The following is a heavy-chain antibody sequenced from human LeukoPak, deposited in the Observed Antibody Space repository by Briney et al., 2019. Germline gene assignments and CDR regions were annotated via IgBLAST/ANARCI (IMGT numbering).Heavy chain of an antibody. D-gene: IGHD6-13*01. CDR2: IYYSGST. CDR3: ARGSQQLARGDWFDP. Sequence: SQTLSLTCTVSGGSISSGGYYWSWIRQHPGKGLEWIGYIYYSGSTYYNPSLKSRVTISVDTSKNQFSLKLSSVTAADTAVYYCARGSQQLARGDWFDPWGQGTLVTVSS. V-gene: IGHV4-31*03. J-gene: IGHJ5*02. CDR1: GGSISSGGYY.